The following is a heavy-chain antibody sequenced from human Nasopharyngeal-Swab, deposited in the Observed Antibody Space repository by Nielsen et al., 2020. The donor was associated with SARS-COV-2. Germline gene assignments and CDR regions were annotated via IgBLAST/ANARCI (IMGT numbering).Heavy chain of an antibody. CDR3: ARGVPAAKYAFDI. J-gene: IGHJ3*02. CDR1: GFTFSSYA. D-gene: IGHD2-2*01. Sequence: GESLKISCAASGFTFSSYAMIWVRQAPGKGLEWVSGISVSGGSTYYADSVKGRFTISRDNAKNSLYLQMNSLRAEDTAVYYCARGVPAAKYAFDIWGQGTMVTVSS. CDR2: ISVSGGST. V-gene: IGHV3-23*01.